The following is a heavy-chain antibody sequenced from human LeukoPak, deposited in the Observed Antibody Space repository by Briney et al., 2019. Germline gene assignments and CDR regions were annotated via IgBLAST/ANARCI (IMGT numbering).Heavy chain of an antibody. Sequence: ASVKVSCKVSGYTLSELSMHWVRQAPGKGLEWMGGFDPEDGETIYTQKFQGRVTMTEDTSTDTACMELSSLRSEDTAVYYCATVHDFWDAFDIWGQGTMVTVSS. J-gene: IGHJ3*02. CDR2: FDPEDGET. CDR1: GYTLSELS. V-gene: IGHV1-24*01. D-gene: IGHD3-3*01. CDR3: ATVHDFWDAFDI.